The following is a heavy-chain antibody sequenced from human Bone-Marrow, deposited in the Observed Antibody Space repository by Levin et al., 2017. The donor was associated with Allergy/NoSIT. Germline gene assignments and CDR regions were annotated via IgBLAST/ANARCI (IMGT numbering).Heavy chain of an antibody. CDR3: ARATTWAPQIDD. D-gene: IGHD1-14*01. CDR1: GGSIRSGDYY. J-gene: IGHJ4*02. V-gene: IGHV4-30-4*01. CDR2: IYNSGSA. Sequence: SQTLSLTCNVSGGSIRSGDYYWTWIRQPPGKGLEWIGYIYNSGSAYYNASLKSRLTISLDTAKNQFSLNLSSVTGADTAVYYCARATTWAPQIDDWGRGTLVTVSS.